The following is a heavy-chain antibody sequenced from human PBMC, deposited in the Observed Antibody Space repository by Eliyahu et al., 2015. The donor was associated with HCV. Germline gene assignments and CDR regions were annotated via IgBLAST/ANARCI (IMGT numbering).Heavy chain of an antibody. J-gene: IGHJ4*02. D-gene: IGHD4/OR15-4a*01. V-gene: IGHV3-11*01. CDR3: ARPYEYGGNFDR. CDR1: GFIFSDYY. Sequence: QVQLVESGGGLVQPGGSLRLXXVASGFIFSDYYMTWVRQAPGKGPEWIAYISKGGTXIFYADSVKGRFSVSRDNDRNSVYLDMNSLRADDTGVYYCARPYEYGGNFDRWGQGTLVTVSS. CDR2: ISKGGTXI.